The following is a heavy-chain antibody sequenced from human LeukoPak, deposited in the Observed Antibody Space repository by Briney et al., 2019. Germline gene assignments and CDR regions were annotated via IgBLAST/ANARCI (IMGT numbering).Heavy chain of an antibody. CDR2: IYYSGST. CDR3: ARAISYAFDI. J-gene: IGHJ3*02. V-gene: IGHV4-31*03. CDR1: GGSISSAGYF. Sequence: SETLSLTCTVSGGSISSAGYFWSWIRQNPGKGLEWIGYIYYSGSTYYNPSLKSRVTISVDTSKNQLSLKLSSVTAADTAVYYCARAISYAFDIWGQGTMVTVSS.